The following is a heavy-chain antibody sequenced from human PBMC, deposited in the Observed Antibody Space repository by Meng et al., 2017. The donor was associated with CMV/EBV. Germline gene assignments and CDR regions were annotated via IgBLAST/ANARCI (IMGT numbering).Heavy chain of an antibody. CDR3: AREGALAYFDY. Sequence: VQPVYSGAAGKKPGSSVKVSCKASGGTFSSYAISWVRQATGQGLEWMRGIIPIFGTANYAQKFQGRVTITADESTSTAYMELSSLRSEDTAVYYCAREGALAYFDYWGQGTLVTVSS. CDR1: GGTFSSYA. D-gene: IGHD5-12*01. CDR2: IIPIFGTA. V-gene: IGHV1-69*12. J-gene: IGHJ4*02.